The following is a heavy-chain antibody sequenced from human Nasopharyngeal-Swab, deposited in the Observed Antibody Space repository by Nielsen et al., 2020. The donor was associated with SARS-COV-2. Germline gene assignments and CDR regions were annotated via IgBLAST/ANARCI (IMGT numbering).Heavy chain of an antibody. CDR2: FYSGGTT. V-gene: IGHV3-66*01. CDR3: ARGSTVSSYYHYMDV. D-gene: IGHD2-2*01. CDR1: GFTVSSNY. Sequence: GGSLRLSCAASGFTVSSNYMHWVRQAPGEGLEWVSAFYSGGTTYYADSVKGRVTISRDSSNNTVYLQMNSLRAEDTAVYYCARGSTVSSYYHYMDVWGKGTTVTVSS. J-gene: IGHJ6*03.